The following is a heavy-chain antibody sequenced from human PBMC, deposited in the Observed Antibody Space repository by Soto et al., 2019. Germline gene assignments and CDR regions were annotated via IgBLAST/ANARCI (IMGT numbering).Heavy chain of an antibody. CDR1: GGSISSGGYY. CDR3: ARVGGINWFDP. V-gene: IGHV4-31*03. Sequence: QVQLQESGPGLVKPSQTLSLTCTVSGGSISSGGYYWSWIRQHPGKGLEWIGYLYYSGGTYYNPSLQSRVTISVDPSQTQFSLKLSSVAAADTAGYYCARVGGINWFDPWGQGTLVTVSS. D-gene: IGHD1-20*01. J-gene: IGHJ5*02. CDR2: LYYSGGT.